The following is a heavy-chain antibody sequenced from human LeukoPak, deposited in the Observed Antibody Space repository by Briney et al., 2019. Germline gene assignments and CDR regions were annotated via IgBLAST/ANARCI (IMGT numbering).Heavy chain of an antibody. CDR1: GFTVSSNY. D-gene: IGHD3-22*01. J-gene: IGHJ3*02. V-gene: IGHV3-53*01. CDR3: VRDPGFVGYDSSGSDAFDI. Sequence: GGSLRLSCAASGFTVSSNYMSWVRQAPGKGLEWVAVIYSGGSTYYADSVKGRFTISRDNSKNTLYLQMNSLRAEDTAVYYCVRDPGFVGYDSSGSDAFDIWGQRTMVTVSS. CDR2: IYSGGST.